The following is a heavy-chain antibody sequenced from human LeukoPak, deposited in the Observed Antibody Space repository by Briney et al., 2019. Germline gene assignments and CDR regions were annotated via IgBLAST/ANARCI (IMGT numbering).Heavy chain of an antibody. CDR3: AREIDSGYAFDY. Sequence: GGSLRLSCAASGFTFSSYSMNWVRQAPGNGLEWVSSISSSSSYIYYADSVKGRFTISRDNAKNSLYLQMNSLRAEDTAVYYCAREIDSGYAFDYWGQGTLVTVSS. CDR2: ISSSSSYI. D-gene: IGHD5-12*01. J-gene: IGHJ4*02. CDR1: GFTFSSYS. V-gene: IGHV3-21*01.